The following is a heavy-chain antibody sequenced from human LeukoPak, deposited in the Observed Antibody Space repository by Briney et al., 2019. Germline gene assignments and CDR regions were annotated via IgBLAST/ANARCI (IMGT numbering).Heavy chain of an antibody. Sequence: GGSLRLSCSASGFTFRSFWMTWVRQAPGKGLELVANIKEDGSDANYVDAVKGRFTISRDNAKDSLYLQMNSVRPEDTAAYYCARDIPYGLSYFDYWGQGTLVTVSS. D-gene: IGHD2-2*02. CDR2: IKEDGSDA. V-gene: IGHV3-7*04. CDR3: ARDIPYGLSYFDY. J-gene: IGHJ4*02. CDR1: GFTFRSFW.